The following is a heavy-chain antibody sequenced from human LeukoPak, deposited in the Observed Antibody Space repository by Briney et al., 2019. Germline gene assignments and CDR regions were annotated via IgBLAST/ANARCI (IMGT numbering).Heavy chain of an antibody. CDR3: ARGHDFWSFDY. Sequence: SETLSLTCTVSGGSISSYYWSCLRQPPGKGLEWIAYIHYSGHTNYNPSLKSRVTISVDTSKNQFSLKLSSVTAADTAVYYCARGHDFWSFDYWGQGTLVTVSS. D-gene: IGHD3-3*01. J-gene: IGHJ4*02. V-gene: IGHV4-59*01. CDR2: IHYSGHT. CDR1: GGSISSYY.